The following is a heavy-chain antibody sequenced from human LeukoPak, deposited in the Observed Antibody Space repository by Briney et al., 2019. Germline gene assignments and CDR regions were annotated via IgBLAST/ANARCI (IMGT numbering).Heavy chain of an antibody. Sequence: ASVKVSRKVSGYTLTELSMHWVRQAPGKGLEWMGGFDPEDGETIYAQKFQGRVTMTEGTSTDTAYMELSSLRSEDTAVYYCATVTYYGSGSYYFDYWGQGTLVTVSS. CDR2: FDPEDGET. CDR3: ATVTYYGSGSYYFDY. V-gene: IGHV1-24*01. J-gene: IGHJ4*02. CDR1: GYTLTELS. D-gene: IGHD3-10*01.